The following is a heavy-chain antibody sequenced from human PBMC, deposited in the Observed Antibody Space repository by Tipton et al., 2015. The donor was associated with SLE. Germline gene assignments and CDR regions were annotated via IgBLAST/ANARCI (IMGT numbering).Heavy chain of an antibody. CDR1: GGSFSGYY. V-gene: IGHV4-34*01. CDR3: ARSNYDYIWGSYRASAAADAFDI. CDR2: INHSGST. J-gene: IGHJ3*02. D-gene: IGHD3-16*02. Sequence: TLSLTCAVYGGSFSGYYWSWIRQPPGKGLEWIGEINHSGSTNYNPSLKSRVTISVDTSKNQLSLKLSSVTAADTAVYYCARSNYDYIWGSYRASAAADAFDIWGQGTMVTVSS.